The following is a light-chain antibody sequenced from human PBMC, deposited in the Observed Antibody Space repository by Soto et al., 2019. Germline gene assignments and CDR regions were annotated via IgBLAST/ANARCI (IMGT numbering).Light chain of an antibody. V-gene: IGLV8-61*02. CDR2: STN. J-gene: IGLJ1*01. CDR1: SGSVSTSYY. Sequence: QAVVTQEPSFSVSPGGTVTLTCGLSSGSVSTSYYPSWYQQTPGQAPRTLIYSTNTRSSGVPDCFSGSKSGNTASLTISGLQAEDEADYYCCSYAGSDTFVFGTGTKVTVL. CDR3: CSYAGSDTFV.